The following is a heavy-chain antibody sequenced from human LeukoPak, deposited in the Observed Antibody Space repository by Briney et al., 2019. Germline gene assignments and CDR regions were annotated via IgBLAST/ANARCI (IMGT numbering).Heavy chain of an antibody. D-gene: IGHD3-10*01. V-gene: IGHV1-2*02. J-gene: IGHJ4*02. CDR2: INPNSGGT. CDR1: GYTFTGYY. Sequence: ASVTVSCKASGYTFTGYYMRWVRQAPGQGLEWMGWINPNSGGTNYAQKFQGRVTMTRDTSISTAYMELSRLRSDDTAVYYCARGEVVRGEVQALNYWGQGTLVTVSS. CDR3: ARGEVVRGEVQALNY.